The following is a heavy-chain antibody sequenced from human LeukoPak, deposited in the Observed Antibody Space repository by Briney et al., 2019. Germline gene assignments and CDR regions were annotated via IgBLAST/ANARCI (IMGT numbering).Heavy chain of an antibody. D-gene: IGHD6-13*01. CDR1: GYTFTSYY. J-gene: IGHJ6*03. CDR3: ARDPGRIAPDYYMDV. Sequence: ASVKVSCKASGYTFTSYYMHWVRQAPGQGLEWMGIINPSGGSTSYAQKFQGRVTMTRDMSTSTVYMELSSLRSVDTAVYYCARDPGRIAPDYYMDVWGKGTTVTVSS. V-gene: IGHV1-46*01. CDR2: INPSGGST.